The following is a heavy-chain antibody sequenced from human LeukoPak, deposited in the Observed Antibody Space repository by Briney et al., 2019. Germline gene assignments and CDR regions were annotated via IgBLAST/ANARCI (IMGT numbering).Heavy chain of an antibody. D-gene: IGHD2-2*03. J-gene: IGHJ5*02. Sequence: GGSLRLSCAASGFTFSTYEMNWVRQAPGKGLEWVSYISTSGSTIYYADSVKGRFTISRDNAKNSLYLQMNSLRAEGTAIYYCARGTGYCLDPWGQGTLVTVSS. CDR2: ISTSGSTI. CDR3: ARGTGYCLDP. V-gene: IGHV3-48*03. CDR1: GFTFSTYE.